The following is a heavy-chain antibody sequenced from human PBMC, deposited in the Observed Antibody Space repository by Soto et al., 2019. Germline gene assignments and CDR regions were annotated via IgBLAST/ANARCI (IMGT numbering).Heavy chain of an antibody. CDR1: AGSISSHY. CDR3: ARHGDFGYCSSTSCYYFDY. Sequence: SETLSLTCTVSAGSISSHYWSWIRQPPGKGLEWIGYIYYSGSTNYNPSLKSRVTISVDTSKNQFSLKLSSVTAADTAVYYCARHGDFGYCSSTSCYYFDYWGQGTLVPVSS. J-gene: IGHJ4*02. D-gene: IGHD2-2*03. CDR2: IYYSGST. V-gene: IGHV4-59*08.